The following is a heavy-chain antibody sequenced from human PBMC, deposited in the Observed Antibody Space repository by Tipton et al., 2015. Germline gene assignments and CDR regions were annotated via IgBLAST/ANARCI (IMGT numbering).Heavy chain of an antibody. J-gene: IGHJ4*02. CDR1: GFTLSSYG. D-gene: IGHD3-16*01. V-gene: IGHV3-74*01. Sequence: SLRLSCAASGFTLSSYGMDWVRQAPGKGLVWVSRINTDGSSTSYADSVKGRFTISRDNAKNTLYLQMNSLRAEDTAVYYCAKGNMIVWGGAPSGLDWWGQGTLVTVSS. CDR2: INTDGSST. CDR3: AKGNMIVWGGAPSGLDW.